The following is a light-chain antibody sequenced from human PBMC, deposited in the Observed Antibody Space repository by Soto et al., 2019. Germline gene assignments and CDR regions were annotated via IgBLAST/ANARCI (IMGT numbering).Light chain of an antibody. V-gene: IGKV1-5*01. Sequence: DIQMTQSPSTLSASIGDRVTITCRASESISEWLAWYQQKPGKAPKVLISGASSLQNGVPSRFSGSGSGTQFTLTISSLQPDDFATYYCLQYSDYPWTFGQGTKVDMK. J-gene: IGKJ1*01. CDR2: GAS. CDR3: LQYSDYPWT. CDR1: ESISEW.